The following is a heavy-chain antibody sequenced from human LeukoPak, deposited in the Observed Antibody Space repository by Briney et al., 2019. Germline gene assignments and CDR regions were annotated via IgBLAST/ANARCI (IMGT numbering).Heavy chain of an antibody. J-gene: IGHJ6*02. CDR2: ISSNGDST. CDR1: GFTFSSYG. D-gene: IGHD6-19*01. V-gene: IGHV3-64*01. CDR3: AREDVAGAYYYYYGMDV. Sequence: QSGGSLRLSCAASGFTFSSYGMHWVRQAPGKGLEYVSAISSNGDSTYYTNSVKGRFTISRDNSKNTLYLQMGSLRAEDMAVYYCAREDVAGAYYYYYGMDVWGQGTTVTVSS.